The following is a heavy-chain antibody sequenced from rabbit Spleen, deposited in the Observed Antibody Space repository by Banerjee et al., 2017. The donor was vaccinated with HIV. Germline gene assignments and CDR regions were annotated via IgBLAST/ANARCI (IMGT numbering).Heavy chain of an antibody. CDR2: INTATGKP. CDR1: GFSFSDRDV. CDR3: ARDLAGAIGWNFYL. J-gene: IGHJ4*01. D-gene: IGHD4-1*01. Sequence: QEELEESGGGLVKPEGSLTLTCKASGFSFSDRDVMCWVRQAPGKGLEWIACINTATGKPVYATWAKGRFTISTTSSTTVTLQMTSLTAADTATYFCARDLAGAIGWNFYLWGPGTLVTVS. V-gene: IGHV1S45*01.